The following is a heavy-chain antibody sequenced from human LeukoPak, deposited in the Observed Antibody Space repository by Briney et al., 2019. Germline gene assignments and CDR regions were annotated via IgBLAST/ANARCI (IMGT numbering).Heavy chain of an antibody. V-gene: IGHV3-48*04. D-gene: IGHD4-23*01. CDR1: GFTFSSYS. CDR2: ISSSSSTI. Sequence: GGSLRLSCAASGFTFSSYSMNWVRQAPGKGLEWVSYISSSSSTIYYADSVKGRFTISRDNAKNSLYLQMSSLRAEGTAVYYCARVPYGGGYWGQGTLVTVSS. J-gene: IGHJ4*02. CDR3: ARVPYGGGY.